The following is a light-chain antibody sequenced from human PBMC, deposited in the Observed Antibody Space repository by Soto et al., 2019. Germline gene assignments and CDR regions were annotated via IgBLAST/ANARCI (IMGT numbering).Light chain of an antibody. V-gene: IGLV2-23*02. Sequence: QSALTQPASVSGSPGQSITISCTGTSSDFGNYNLVSWYQQHPGKVPKLILFEVNKRPSGVSGRFSGSNSGNTASLTISGLQAEDAADYYCCSFTSSNTHVFGTGTKLTVL. CDR3: CSFTSSNTHV. CDR2: EVN. J-gene: IGLJ1*01. CDR1: SSDFGNYNL.